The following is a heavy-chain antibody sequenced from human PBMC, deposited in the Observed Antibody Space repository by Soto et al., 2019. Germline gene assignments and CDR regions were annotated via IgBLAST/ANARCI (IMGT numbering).Heavy chain of an antibody. CDR3: ASATSIAVAGKET. Sequence: QVQLVQSGGEVKKPGASVKVSWKASGDTVTKYGISWVRQAPGQGLEWLGWISFYNGHTNYALKFQDRITFTTDTSTSTASMELRSLTSDDAAVYYCASATSIAVAGKETWGQGTLVTVSS. CDR2: ISFYNGHT. D-gene: IGHD6-19*01. CDR1: GDTVTKYG. V-gene: IGHV1-18*01. J-gene: IGHJ4*02.